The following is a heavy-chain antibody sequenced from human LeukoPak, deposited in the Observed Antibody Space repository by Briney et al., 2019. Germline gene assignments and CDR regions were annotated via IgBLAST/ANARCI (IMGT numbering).Heavy chain of an antibody. CDR1: GFTFDDYP. V-gene: IGHV3-9*01. CDR3: AKTSGWYYYYYGMDV. D-gene: IGHD6-19*01. CDR2: ISWNSGSI. J-gene: IGHJ6*02. Sequence: GGSLGLSCAASGFTFDDYPMHWVRQAPGKGLEWVSGISWNSGSIGYADSVKGRFTISRDNAKNSLYLQMNSLRAEDTALYYCAKTSGWYYYYYGMDVWGQGTTVTVSS.